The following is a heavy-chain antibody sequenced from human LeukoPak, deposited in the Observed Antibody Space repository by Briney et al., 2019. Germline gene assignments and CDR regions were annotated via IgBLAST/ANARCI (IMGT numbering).Heavy chain of an antibody. CDR3: ARERNGMDV. CDR1: GFTFSSYE. V-gene: IGHV3-48*03. J-gene: IGHJ6*02. Sequence: GGSLRLSCAASGFTFSSYEMNWVRQAPGKGLEWVSNIGTSGSNIYYADSVRGRFTISRDNAKNSLYLQMNSLRAEDTAVYYCARERNGMDVWGQGTTVTVSS. CDR2: IGTSGSNI.